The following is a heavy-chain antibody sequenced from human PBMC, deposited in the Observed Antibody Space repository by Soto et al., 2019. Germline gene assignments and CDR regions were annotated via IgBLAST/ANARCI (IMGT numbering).Heavy chain of an antibody. CDR2: NKNKAQRYTT. J-gene: IGHJ4*02. CDR1: GFTLSDHY. Sequence: EVQLVESGGGLVQPGGSLRLSCVVSGFTLSDHYIDWVSQAPGKGLEWVGRNKNKAQRYTTEYAASVKGRLNISRDDSENSVYLQLNSLKTEDTAVYYCGRWDSGNRENWGKGTLFTVSS. V-gene: IGHV3-72*01. D-gene: IGHD1-26*01. CDR3: GRWDSGNREN.